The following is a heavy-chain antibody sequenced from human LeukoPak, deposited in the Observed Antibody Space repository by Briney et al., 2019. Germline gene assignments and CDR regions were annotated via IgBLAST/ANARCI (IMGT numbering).Heavy chain of an antibody. V-gene: IGHV1-46*01. D-gene: IGHD6-19*01. CDR3: ARVGSMVAGTVDY. CDR2: INPSGGST. CDR1: GYTFTSYY. Sequence: RASVRVSCKASGYTFTSYYMHWVRQAPGQGLEWMGIINPSGGSTSYAQKFQGRVTMTRDTSTRTVYMELSSLRSEDTAVYYCARVGSMVAGTVDYWGQGTLVTVSS. J-gene: IGHJ4*02.